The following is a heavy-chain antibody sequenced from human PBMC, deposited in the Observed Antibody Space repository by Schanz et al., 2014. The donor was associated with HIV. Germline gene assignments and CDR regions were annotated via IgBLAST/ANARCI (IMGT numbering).Heavy chain of an antibody. CDR1: GGSFSSYA. V-gene: IGHV1-69*06. CDR3: ARVNKDIGGYYFDY. J-gene: IGHJ4*02. CDR2: IIPIFGTS. D-gene: IGHD2-15*01. Sequence: QVQLVQSGAEVKKPGSSVKVSCKASGGSFSSYAINWVRQAPGQGLEWVGGIIPIFGTSHYAQKFQGRVTMTTDTSTSTAYMELRSLRSDDTAVYYCARVNKDIGGYYFDYWGQGTLVTVSS.